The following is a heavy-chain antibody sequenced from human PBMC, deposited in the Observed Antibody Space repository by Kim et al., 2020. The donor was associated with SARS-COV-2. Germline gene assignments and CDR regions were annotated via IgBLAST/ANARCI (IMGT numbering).Heavy chain of an antibody. CDR2: ISSSGSTI. Sequence: GGSLRLSCAASGFTFSSYEMNWVRQAPGKGLEWVSYISSSGSTIYYADSVKGRFTISRDNAKNSLYLQMNSLRAEDTAVYYCARGGYYETYNWFDPWGQGTLVTVSS. D-gene: IGHD3-3*01. CDR1: GFTFSSYE. J-gene: IGHJ5*02. V-gene: IGHV3-48*03. CDR3: ARGGYYETYNWFDP.